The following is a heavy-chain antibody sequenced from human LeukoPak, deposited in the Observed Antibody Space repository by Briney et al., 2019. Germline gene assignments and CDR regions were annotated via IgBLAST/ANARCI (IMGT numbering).Heavy chain of an antibody. CDR3: ASLGLVAAAGTPYNWFDP. Sequence: GGSLRLSCAASGFTFSSYGMHWVRQAPGKGLEWVAVISYDGSNKYYADSVKGRFTISRDNSKNTLYLQMNSLRAEDTAVYYCASLGLVAAAGTPYNWFDPWGKGTLVTVSS. J-gene: IGHJ5*02. CDR2: ISYDGSNK. V-gene: IGHV3-30*03. CDR1: GFTFSSYG. D-gene: IGHD6-13*01.